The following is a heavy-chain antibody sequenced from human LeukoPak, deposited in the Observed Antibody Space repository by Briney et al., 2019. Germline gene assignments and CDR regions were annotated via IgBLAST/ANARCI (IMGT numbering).Heavy chain of an antibody. J-gene: IGHJ3*02. CDR1: GYSISSGYY. CDR3: ARHPNHRTIFGVSDAFDI. Sequence: SETLSLTCADSGYSISSGYYWGWIRQPPGKGLEWIGSIYHSGSTYYNPSLKSRVTISVDTSKNQFSLKLSSVTAADTAVYYCARHPNHRTIFGVSDAFDIWGQGTMVTVSS. V-gene: IGHV4-38-2*01. CDR2: IYHSGST. D-gene: IGHD3-3*01.